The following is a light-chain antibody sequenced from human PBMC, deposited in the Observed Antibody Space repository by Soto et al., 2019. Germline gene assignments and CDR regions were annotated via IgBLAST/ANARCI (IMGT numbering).Light chain of an antibody. V-gene: IGKV3-11*01. Sequence: IVLTQSPATLSLSPGERATLSCRASQSVSSYLAWYQQKGGQAPRLLIYDASSRAPGIPARFSGSGSGTDFTLTISSLEPADFAVYYCQQRSVWPTFGGGTKVEIK. CDR3: QQRSVWPT. CDR2: DAS. J-gene: IGKJ4*01. CDR1: QSVSSY.